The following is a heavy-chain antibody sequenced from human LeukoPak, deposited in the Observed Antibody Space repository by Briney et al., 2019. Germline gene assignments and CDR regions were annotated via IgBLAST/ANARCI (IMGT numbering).Heavy chain of an antibody. V-gene: IGHV4-34*01. CDR1: GGSFSGYY. J-gene: IGHJ6*04. D-gene: IGHD3-10*01. CDR3: AREATMVRGLTRNNPHIPLYYYYYYGIDV. CDR2: INHSGST. Sequence: SETLSLTCAVYGGSFSGYYWSWIRQPPGKGLEWIGEINHSGSTNYNPSLKSRVTISVDTSKNQFSLKLSSVTAADTAVYYCAREATMVRGLTRNNPHIPLYYYYYYGIDVWGKGTTVTVSS.